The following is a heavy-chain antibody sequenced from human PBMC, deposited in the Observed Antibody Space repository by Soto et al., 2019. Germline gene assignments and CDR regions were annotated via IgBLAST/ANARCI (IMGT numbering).Heavy chain of an antibody. J-gene: IGHJ5*02. CDR2: INPSGGST. CDR1: GYTFTSYY. CDR3: AKGQGELLAERDWFDP. Sequence: ASVKVSCKASGYTFTSYYMHWVRQAPGQGLEWMGIINPSGGSTSYAQKFQGRVTMTRDTSTSTVYMELSSLRSEDTAVYYCAKGQGELLAERDWFDPWGQGTLVIVSS. D-gene: IGHD1-26*01. V-gene: IGHV1-46*01.